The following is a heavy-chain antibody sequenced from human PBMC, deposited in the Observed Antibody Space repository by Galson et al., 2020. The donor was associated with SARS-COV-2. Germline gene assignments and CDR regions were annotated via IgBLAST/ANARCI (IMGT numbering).Heavy chain of an antibody. CDR1: GGSMRSHY. V-gene: IGHV4-4*07. D-gene: IGHD3-16*01. CDR2: IFGGGATQYNP. CDR3: ARDRLYYETPGSAIYFEY. J-gene: IGHJ4*02. Sequence: ETSETLYLTCTVSGGSMRSHYWSWLRQPAGMGLEWIGRIFGGGATQYNPQYNPSLQSRVSLAIDMSKNQFSLKLKSVTAADTAVYYCARDRLYYETPGSAIYFEYWGQGALVTVSS.